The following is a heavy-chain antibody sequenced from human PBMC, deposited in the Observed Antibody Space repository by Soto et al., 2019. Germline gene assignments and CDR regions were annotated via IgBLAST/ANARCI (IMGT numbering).Heavy chain of an antibody. CDR3: ARARGPPNWFDP. V-gene: IGHV3-21*01. CDR2: ISSSSSYI. CDR1: GFTFSSYS. Sequence: GGSLRLSCAASGFTFSSYSMNWVRQAPGKGLEWVSSISSSSSYIYYADSVKGRFTIPRDNAKNSLYLQMNSLRAEDTAVYYCARARGPPNWFDPWGQGTLVTVSS. D-gene: IGHD3-10*01. J-gene: IGHJ5*02.